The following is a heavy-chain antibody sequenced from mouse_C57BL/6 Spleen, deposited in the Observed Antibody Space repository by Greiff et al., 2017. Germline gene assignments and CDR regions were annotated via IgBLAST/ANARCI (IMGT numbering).Heavy chain of an antibody. CDR3: ARREGYPYYARDY. J-gene: IGHJ4*01. CDR1: GFTFSDYG. Sequence: EVKLVESGGGLVKPGGSLKLSCAASGFTFSDYGMHWVRQAPEKGLEWVAYISRGSSTIYYADTVKGRFTISRDNAKNTLFLQMASMRSDDTARYYCARREGYPYYARDYWGQGTLVTVSS. CDR2: ISRGSSTI. D-gene: IGHD2-14*01. V-gene: IGHV5-17*01.